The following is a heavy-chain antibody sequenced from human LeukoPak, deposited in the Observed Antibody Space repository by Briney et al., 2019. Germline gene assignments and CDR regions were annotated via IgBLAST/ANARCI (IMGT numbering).Heavy chain of an antibody. CDR3: AADRSFCTNGVCYEGSAFDI. Sequence: SVKVSCKASGFTFTSSAMQWVRQARGQRLEWIGWIVFGSGNTTYAQKFQERVTITRDMSTSTAYMELSSLRSEDTAVYYCAADRSFCTNGVCYEGSAFDIWGQGTMVTVSS. CDR2: IVFGSGNT. D-gene: IGHD2-8*01. CDR1: GFTFTSSA. V-gene: IGHV1-58*02. J-gene: IGHJ3*02.